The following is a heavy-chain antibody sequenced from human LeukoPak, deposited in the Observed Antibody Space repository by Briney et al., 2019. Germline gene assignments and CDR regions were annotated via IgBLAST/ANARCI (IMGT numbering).Heavy chain of an antibody. D-gene: IGHD2-2*01. CDR3: ARVGCSSTSCPKYFQH. CDR2: ISSSSSYI. V-gene: IGHV3-21*01. Sequence: PGPSLRLSCAASGFTFSSYSMNWVRQAPGKGLEWVSSISSSSSYIYYADSVKGRFTSSRDNAKNSLYLQMNSLRAEDTAVYYCARVGCSSTSCPKYFQHWGQGTLVTVSS. CDR1: GFTFSSYS. J-gene: IGHJ1*01.